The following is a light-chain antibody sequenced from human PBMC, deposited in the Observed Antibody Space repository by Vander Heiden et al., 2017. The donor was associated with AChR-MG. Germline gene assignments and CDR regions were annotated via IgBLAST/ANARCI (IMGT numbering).Light chain of an antibody. V-gene: IGKV3-15*01. CDR1: QSVSSN. CDR3: QQYNNWPGT. CDR2: GAS. Sequence: EIVMTQSPATLSVSPGERATLSCRASQSVSSNLAWYQQKPGQAPRLLIYGASTRATGIPARFNGSGSGTEFTLTISSLQSEDFAVYYCQQYNNWPGTFGQGTKLGIK. J-gene: IGKJ2*01.